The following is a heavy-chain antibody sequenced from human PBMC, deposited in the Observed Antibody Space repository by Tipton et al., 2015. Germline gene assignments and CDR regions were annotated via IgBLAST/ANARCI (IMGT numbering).Heavy chain of an antibody. CDR3: ARKSLLLDY. V-gene: IGHV3-69-1*01. Sequence: SLRLSCAASGFTFDDYGMHWVRQAPGKGLEWVSVIYTTGSTYYADSVKGRFTISRDNAKNSLYLQMNSLRDEDTAVYYCARKSLLLDYWGQGTRVTVSS. J-gene: IGHJ4*02. CDR2: IYTTGST. CDR1: GFTFDDYG. D-gene: IGHD2-15*01.